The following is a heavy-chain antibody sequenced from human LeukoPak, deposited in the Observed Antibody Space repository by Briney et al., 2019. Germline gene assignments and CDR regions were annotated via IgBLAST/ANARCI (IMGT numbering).Heavy chain of an antibody. CDR3: ARGLKLDP. CDR1: GGSISSSSYY. Sequence: SETLSLTCTVSGGSISSSSYYWGWIRQPPGKGLEWIGSIYYSGSTYYNPSLKSRVTISVDTSKNQFSLKLSSVTAADTAVYYCARGLKLDPWGQGTLVTVSS. D-gene: IGHD5-24*01. V-gene: IGHV4-39*07. CDR2: IYYSGST. J-gene: IGHJ5*02.